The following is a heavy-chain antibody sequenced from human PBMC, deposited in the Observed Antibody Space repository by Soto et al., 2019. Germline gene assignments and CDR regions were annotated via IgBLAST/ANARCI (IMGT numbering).Heavy chain of an antibody. V-gene: IGHV5-51*01. Sequence: GESLQISCKTSGYSFRSYWIGWVRQMNGKGLEWMGIIYPDDSNTRYSPSFQGQVTISADKSISTAFLQWSSLKAADSAMYYCARHLHSDSVHITPVSPDYWGQGTLVTVSS. CDR3: ARHLHSDSVHITPVSPDY. CDR2: IYPDDSNT. D-gene: IGHD4-4*01. CDR1: GYSFRSYW. J-gene: IGHJ4*02.